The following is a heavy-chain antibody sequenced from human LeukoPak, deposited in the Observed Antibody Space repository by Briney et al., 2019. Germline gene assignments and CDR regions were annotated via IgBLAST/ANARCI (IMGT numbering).Heavy chain of an antibody. Sequence: SETLSLTCTVSGGSITISNYYWAWIRQPPGKGLEWIGFVYYTGSTNYSPSLKSRVTISVDTSKNQFSLKLRSVTAADTAVYYCARISSSNWYNERGAFDVWGQGTMVTVSS. CDR1: GGSITISNYY. CDR3: ARISSSNWYNERGAFDV. D-gene: IGHD6-13*01. V-gene: IGHV4-61*05. CDR2: VYYTGST. J-gene: IGHJ3*01.